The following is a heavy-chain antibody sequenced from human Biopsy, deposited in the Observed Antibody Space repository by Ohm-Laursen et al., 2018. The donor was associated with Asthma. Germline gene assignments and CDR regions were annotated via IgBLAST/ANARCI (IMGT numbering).Heavy chain of an antibody. CDR3: ARAVSSSSYWYFDL. D-gene: IGHD6-6*01. V-gene: IGHV4-39*02. Sequence: SETPSLTYIVSGDAMSTSGSYWGWIRQSPGKGPEWIGSIYYSGRTYYNPSLESRVTISADTSKNHFSLKVTSVTAADTAVYYCARAVSSSSYWYFDLWGRGDLVTVSS. CDR1: GDAMSTSGSY. CDR2: IYYSGRT. J-gene: IGHJ2*01.